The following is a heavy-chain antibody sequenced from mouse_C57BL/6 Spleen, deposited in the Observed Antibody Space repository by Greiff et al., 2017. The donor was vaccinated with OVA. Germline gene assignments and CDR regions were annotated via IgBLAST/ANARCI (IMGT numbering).Heavy chain of an antibody. CDR2: ISYSGST. D-gene: IGHD1-1*01. J-gene: IGHJ3*01. CDR3: AREDYGSSYVD. CDR1: GYSITSGYD. Sequence: EVQLQESGPGMVKPSQSLSLTCTVTGYSITSGYDWHWIRHFPGNKLEWMGYISYSGSTNYNPSLKSRISLTHDTSKNHFFLKLNSVTTEDTATYYCAREDYGSSYVDWGQGTLVTVSA. V-gene: IGHV3-1*01.